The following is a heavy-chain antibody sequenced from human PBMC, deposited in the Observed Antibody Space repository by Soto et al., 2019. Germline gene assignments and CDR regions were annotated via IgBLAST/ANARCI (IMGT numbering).Heavy chain of an antibody. CDR2: ISYDSTNE. D-gene: IGHD3-16*01. V-gene: IGHV3-30*03. Sequence: PGVSLRLSFVGSGFTFRSYGLHLVRQAPGKGLEWVAGISYDSTNEIYAYSAKGRFIISRDNSKNTLYLLMNSLKTPDTAVYYCARDLYYDYSIYFDLWAPGTLVTVSS. CDR1: GFTFRSYG. CDR3: ARDLYYDYSIYFDL. J-gene: IGHJ4*02.